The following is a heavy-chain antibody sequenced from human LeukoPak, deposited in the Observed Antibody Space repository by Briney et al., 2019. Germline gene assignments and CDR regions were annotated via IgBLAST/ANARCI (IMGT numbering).Heavy chain of an antibody. CDR1: GFTFSDYA. CDR2: ISGGGDST. J-gene: IGHJ4*02. V-gene: IGHV3-23*01. Sequence: GGSLRLSCAASGFTFSDYAMTWVRQTPGKGLEWVSVISGGGDSTDYADSMKGRFTISRDNSKNTLYLQMNSLRAEDTAVYYCAKGTNYGDYVFDYWGQGTLVTVSS. D-gene: IGHD4-17*01. CDR3: AKGTNYGDYVFDY.